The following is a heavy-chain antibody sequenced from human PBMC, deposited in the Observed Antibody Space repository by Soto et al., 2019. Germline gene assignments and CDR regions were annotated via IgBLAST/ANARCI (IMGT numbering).Heavy chain of an antibody. CDR2: IDPSDSYT. CDR1: GYDFTSYW. CDR3: ARHTRGADWNLYYYYYGMDV. Sequence: GESLKISCKGSGYDFTSYWISWVRQMPGKGLEWMGRIDPSDSYTNYSPSFQGHVTISADKSISTAYLQWSSLKASDTAMYYCARHTRGADWNLYYYYYGMDVWGQGTTVTVSS. J-gene: IGHJ6*02. V-gene: IGHV5-10-1*01. D-gene: IGHD1-1*01.